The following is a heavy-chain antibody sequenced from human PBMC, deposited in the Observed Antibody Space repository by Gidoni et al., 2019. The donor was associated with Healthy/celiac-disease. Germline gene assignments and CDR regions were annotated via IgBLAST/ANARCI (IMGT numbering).Heavy chain of an antibody. J-gene: IGHJ6*03. V-gene: IGHV3-30*18. CDR1: GFTFSRYG. Sequence: QVQLVESGGGVVQPGRSLRLSCAASGFTFSRYGMHWVRQAPGKGLEGVAVIAYDGSNKYYADSVKGRFTISRDNSKNTLYLQMNSLRAEDTAVYYCAKGRGLRYCSSTSCPEMDVWGKGTTVTVSS. CDR3: AKGRGLRYCSSTSCPEMDV. D-gene: IGHD2-2*01. CDR2: IAYDGSNK.